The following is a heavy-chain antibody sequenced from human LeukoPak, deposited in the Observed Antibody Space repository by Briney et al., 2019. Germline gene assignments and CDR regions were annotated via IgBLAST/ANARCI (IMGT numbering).Heavy chain of an antibody. J-gene: IGHJ4*02. CDR2: ITPSGTYT. Sequence: GGSLRLSCAASEFTFSAYSMNWVRQAPGKGLEWVSPITPSGTYTYYADSVKGRFSISRDNAKSSLYLQMNSLGADDTAVYYCSRAEYNTSTRKHSFDRWGQGTLVTVSS. D-gene: IGHD1-14*01. CDR3: SRAEYNTSTRKHSFDR. CDR1: EFTFSAYS. V-gene: IGHV3-21*01.